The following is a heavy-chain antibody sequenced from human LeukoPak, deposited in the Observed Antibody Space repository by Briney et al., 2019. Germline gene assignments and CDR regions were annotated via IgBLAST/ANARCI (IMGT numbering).Heavy chain of an antibody. CDR3: ARDSDNLWFGEWSY. Sequence: PGGSLSLSCAASGFTFSSYSMNWVRQAPGKGLEWVSYISSSSSTIYYADSVKGRFTISRDNAKNSLYLQMNSLRDEDTAVYYCARDSDNLWFGEWSYWGQGTLVTVSS. J-gene: IGHJ4*02. CDR2: ISSSSSTI. CDR1: GFTFSSYS. D-gene: IGHD3-10*01. V-gene: IGHV3-48*02.